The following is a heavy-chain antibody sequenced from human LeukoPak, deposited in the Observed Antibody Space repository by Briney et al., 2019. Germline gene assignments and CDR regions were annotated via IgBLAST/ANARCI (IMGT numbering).Heavy chain of an antibody. D-gene: IGHD2-21*02. V-gene: IGHV3-23*01. CDR1: GFTFSKFG. J-gene: IGHJ3*02. Sequence: GGSLRLSCAGSGFTFSKFGMIWVRQAPGRGLEWVSGISASSTNTYYSDSVKGRSTISRDNAMNTLYLEMNSLRAEDTAVYYCGKDPNGDFIGAFDMWGRGTMVTVSP. CDR3: GKDPNGDFIGAFDM. CDR2: ISASSTNT.